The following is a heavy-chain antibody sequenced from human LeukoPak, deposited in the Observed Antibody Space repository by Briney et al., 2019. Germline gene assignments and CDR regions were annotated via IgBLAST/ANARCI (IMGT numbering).Heavy chain of an antibody. Sequence: GGSLRLSCAASGFTFSRFWMNWVRQAPGRGLEWVANIDQSGGRNNYVDSVKGRFTISRDNAKNSLFLEMSSLRADDTSVYFCARDVDGGTFDIWGQGRTVTVSS. J-gene: IGHJ3*02. CDR2: IDQSGGRN. CDR3: ARDVDGGTFDI. D-gene: IGHD3-10*01. CDR1: GFTFSRFW. V-gene: IGHV3-7*05.